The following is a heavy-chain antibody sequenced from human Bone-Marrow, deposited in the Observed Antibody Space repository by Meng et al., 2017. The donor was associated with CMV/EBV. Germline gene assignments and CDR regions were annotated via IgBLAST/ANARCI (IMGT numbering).Heavy chain of an antibody. CDR1: GFTFRSNN. Sequence: GESLKISCIASGFTFRSNNMHWVRQAPGKGLEWVAVIWHDGSDQYYADSVKGRFTISRDNSKKTLYLQMNSLRSEDTAVYYCASSGYSSSWYEVYYYGMDVWGQGTTVTVSS. D-gene: IGHD6-13*01. J-gene: IGHJ6*02. V-gene: IGHV3-33*01. CDR2: IWHDGSDQ. CDR3: ASSGYSSSWYEVYYYGMDV.